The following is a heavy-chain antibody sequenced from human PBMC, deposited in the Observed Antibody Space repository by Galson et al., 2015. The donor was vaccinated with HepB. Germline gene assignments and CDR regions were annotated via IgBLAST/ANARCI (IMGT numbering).Heavy chain of an antibody. CDR1: GDSVSTNIVA. D-gene: IGHD5-12*01. V-gene: IGHV6-1*01. CDR3: TRVRHLARGMDV. J-gene: IGHJ6*02. Sequence: CAISGDSVSTNIVAWNWIRQSPSRGLEWLGRTYYRSKWYNDYAVSVQSGITINPDTSRNQFSLQLNSVTPEDTGVYYCTRVRHLARGMDVWGQGTTVTVSS. CDR2: TYYRSKWYN.